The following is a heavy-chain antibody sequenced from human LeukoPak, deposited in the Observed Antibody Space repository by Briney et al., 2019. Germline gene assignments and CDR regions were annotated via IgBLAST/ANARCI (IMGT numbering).Heavy chain of an antibody. J-gene: IGHJ6*03. Sequence: GASVKVSCKASGYTFTSYDINWVRQATGQGLEWMGWMNPNSGNTGYAQKFQGGVTMTRNTPISTAYMELSSLRSEDTAVYYCARAGRITMVRGVIIKVPYYYYYMDVWGKGTTVTVSS. CDR3: ARAGRITMVRGVIIKVPYYYYYMDV. V-gene: IGHV1-8*01. CDR2: MNPNSGNT. CDR1: GYTFTSYD. D-gene: IGHD3-10*01.